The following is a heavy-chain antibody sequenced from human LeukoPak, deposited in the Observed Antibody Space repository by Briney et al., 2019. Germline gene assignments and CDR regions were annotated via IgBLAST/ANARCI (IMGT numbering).Heavy chain of an antibody. J-gene: IGHJ6*02. CDR2: IYPGDSDT. D-gene: IGHD2-15*01. Sequence: PGESLKISCKGSGYSFTNYWIGWVRQMPGKGLEWMGIIYPGDSDTRYSPSFQGQVTISADKSISTAYLQWSSQKASDSAMYYCARAREYCSGGSCYDYGMDVWGQGTTVTVSS. CDR1: GYSFTNYW. V-gene: IGHV5-51*01. CDR3: ARAREYCSGGSCYDYGMDV.